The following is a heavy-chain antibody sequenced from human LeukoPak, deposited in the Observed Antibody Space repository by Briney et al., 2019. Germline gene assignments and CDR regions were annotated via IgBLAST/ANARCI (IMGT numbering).Heavy chain of an antibody. J-gene: IGHJ4*02. Sequence: GGSLRLSCAASGFTFSSYSMNWVRQAPGKGLEWVSSISSSSSYIYYGDSVKGRFTISRDNAKNSLYLQMNSLRVEDTAVYCCARVTYGSGTYGAFDYWGQGTLVTVSS. D-gene: IGHD3-10*01. CDR2: ISSSSSYI. CDR3: ARVTYGSGTYGAFDY. V-gene: IGHV3-21*01. CDR1: GFTFSSYS.